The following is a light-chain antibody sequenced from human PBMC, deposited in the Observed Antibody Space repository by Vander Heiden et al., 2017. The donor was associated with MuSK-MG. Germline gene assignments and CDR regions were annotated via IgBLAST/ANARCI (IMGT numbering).Light chain of an antibody. Sequence: QSALTHPPSASGPLGQPATISCTGTSSDVGRYNYASWYQQHPGKAPKVMTHEVDRRPAGVPGRFAGSKSGNAASLTISGLQADDEDTYCCRSYAGGDNVLFGGGTKLTVL. V-gene: IGLV2-8*01. CDR1: SSDVGRYNY. CDR3: RSYAGGDNVL. CDR2: EVD. J-gene: IGLJ3*02.